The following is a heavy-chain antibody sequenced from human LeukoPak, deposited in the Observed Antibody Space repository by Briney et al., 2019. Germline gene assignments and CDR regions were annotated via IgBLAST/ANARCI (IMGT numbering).Heavy chain of an antibody. Sequence: GSLRLSCAASGFTFDDYGLSWVRQAPGKGLEWVSTINWNGGSTGYADSVKGRFTISRDNAKNSLSLQMNSLRAEDTAVYYCARDPYNGSYGDDYYYYMDVWGKGTTVTISS. J-gene: IGHJ6*03. CDR3: ARDPYNGSYGDDYYYYMDV. CDR2: INWNGGST. D-gene: IGHD1-26*01. CDR1: GFTFDDYG. V-gene: IGHV3-20*04.